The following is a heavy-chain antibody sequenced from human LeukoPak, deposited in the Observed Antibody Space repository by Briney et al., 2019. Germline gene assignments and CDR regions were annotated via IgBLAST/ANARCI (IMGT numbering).Heavy chain of an antibody. V-gene: IGHV1-46*01. CDR1: GYTFTSYY. CDR3: AREAASPGRYDSSGYYDY. J-gene: IGHJ4*02. CDR2: INPSGGST. D-gene: IGHD3-22*01. Sequence: ASVKVSCKASGYTFTSYYMHWVRQAPGQGLEWMGIINPSGGSTSYAQKFQGRVTMTRDMSTSTVYMELSSLRSEDTAVYYCAREAASPGRYDSSGYYDYWGQGTLVTVSS.